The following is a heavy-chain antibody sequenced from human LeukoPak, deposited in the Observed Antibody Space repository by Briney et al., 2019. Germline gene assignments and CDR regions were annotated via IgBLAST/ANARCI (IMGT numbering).Heavy chain of an antibody. CDR2: IRSKAYGGTT. V-gene: IGHV3-49*04. D-gene: IGHD6-19*01. CDR1: GFTFTNYW. CDR3: TRVIAVAGRGAEYYYYYYMDV. Sequence: GGSLRLSCVASGFTFTNYWMTWVRQAPGKGLEWVGFIRSKAYGGTTEYAASVKGRFTISRDDSKSIAYPQMNSLKTEDTAVYYCTRVIAVAGRGAEYYYYYYMDVWGKGTTVTISS. J-gene: IGHJ6*03.